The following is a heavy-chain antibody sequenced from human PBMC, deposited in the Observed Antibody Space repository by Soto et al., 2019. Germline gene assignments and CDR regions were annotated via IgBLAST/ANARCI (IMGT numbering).Heavy chain of an antibody. CDR3: ARLRFILTERDFDS. Sequence: EVQLVESGGGLVQPGGSLRLSCAASGFTFTSYWMSWVRQAPGKGLEWVANIKQDGTSKYYADSVKGRFTVPRDNAKSSLHLQMDSLRDDDTAVYRCARLRFILTERDFDSWGQGTLVTVSS. CDR2: IKQDGTSK. J-gene: IGHJ4*02. V-gene: IGHV3-7*05. CDR1: GFTFTSYW. D-gene: IGHD3-16*01.